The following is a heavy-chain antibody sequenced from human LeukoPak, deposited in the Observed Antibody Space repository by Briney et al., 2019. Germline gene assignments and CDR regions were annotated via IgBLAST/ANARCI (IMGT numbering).Heavy chain of an antibody. CDR1: GGSISSSSYY. Sequence: SETLSLTRTVSGGSISSSSYYWGWIRQPPGKGLEWIGSIYYSGSTYYNPSLKSRVTISVDTSKNQFSLKLSSVTAADTAVYYCARIVGGTHFDYWGQGTLVTVSS. V-gene: IGHV4-39*01. CDR3: ARIVGGTHFDY. D-gene: IGHD1-26*01. J-gene: IGHJ4*02. CDR2: IYYSGST.